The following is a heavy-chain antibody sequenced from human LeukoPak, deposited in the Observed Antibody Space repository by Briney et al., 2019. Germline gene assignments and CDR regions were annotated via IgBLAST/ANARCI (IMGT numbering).Heavy chain of an antibody. D-gene: IGHD6-13*01. V-gene: IGHV3-66*01. J-gene: IGHJ4*02. CDR2: IYSGGST. CDR3: AKDRIAASGLSYYFDY. Sequence: GGSLRLSCAASGFTVSSNYMSWVRQAPGKGLEWVSVIYSGGSTYYADSVKGRFTISRDNSKNTLYLQMNSLRAEDTAVYYCAKDRIAASGLSYYFDYWGQGTLVTVSS. CDR1: GFTVSSNY.